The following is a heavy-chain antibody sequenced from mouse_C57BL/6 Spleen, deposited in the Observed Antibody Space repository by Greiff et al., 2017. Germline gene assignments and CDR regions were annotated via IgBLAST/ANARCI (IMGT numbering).Heavy chain of an antibody. CDR2: INPGSGGT. CDR1: GYAFTNYL. V-gene: IGHV1-54*01. J-gene: IGHJ4*01. CDR3: AREGGNLLGYAMDY. Sequence: VQLQQSGAELVRPGTSVKVSCKASGYAFTNYLIEWVKQRPGQGLEWIGVINPGSGGTNYNEKFKGKATLTADKSSSTAYMQLSSLTSEESAVYFCAREGGNLLGYAMDYWGQGTSVTVSS. D-gene: IGHD2-1*01.